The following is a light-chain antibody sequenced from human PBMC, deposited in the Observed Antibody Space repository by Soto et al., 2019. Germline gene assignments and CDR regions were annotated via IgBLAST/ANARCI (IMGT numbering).Light chain of an antibody. Sequence: EIVLTQSPGTLSLSPGERATLSCRASQRVSSSYLAWYQQKPGQAPRLLIYGASSRATGIPDRFSGSGSGTDFTLPISRLEPEVFAVYFCQRYGSSPPFTFGQGTKVE. CDR1: QRVSSSY. J-gene: IGKJ2*01. CDR2: GAS. V-gene: IGKV3-20*01. CDR3: QRYGSSPPFT.